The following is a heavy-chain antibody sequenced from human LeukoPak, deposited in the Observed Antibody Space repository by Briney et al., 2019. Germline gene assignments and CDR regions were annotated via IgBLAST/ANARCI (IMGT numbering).Heavy chain of an antibody. CDR3: AKARSSGWYDPGPHWFDP. CDR2: ISWDGGST. Sequence: GGSLRLSCAASGFTFDDYTMHWVRQAPGKGLEWVSLISWDGGSTYYADSVKGRFTISRDNSKNSLYLQMNSLRTEDTALYYCAKARSSGWYDPGPHWFDPWGQGTLVTVSS. J-gene: IGHJ5*02. D-gene: IGHD6-19*01. CDR1: GFTFDDYT. V-gene: IGHV3-43*01.